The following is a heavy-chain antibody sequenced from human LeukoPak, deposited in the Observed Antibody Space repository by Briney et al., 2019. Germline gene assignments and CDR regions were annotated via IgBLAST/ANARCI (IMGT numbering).Heavy chain of an antibody. CDR1: GFTFSSYG. Sequence: GGSLRLSCAASGFTFSSYGMHWVRQAPGKGLEWVAFIRYDGSNKYYADSVKGRFTISRDNSKNTLYLQVNSLRAEDTAVYYCAKGPLRFHDYWGQGTLVTVSS. CDR2: IRYDGSNK. J-gene: IGHJ4*02. CDR3: AKGPLRFHDY. D-gene: IGHD4-17*01. V-gene: IGHV3-30*02.